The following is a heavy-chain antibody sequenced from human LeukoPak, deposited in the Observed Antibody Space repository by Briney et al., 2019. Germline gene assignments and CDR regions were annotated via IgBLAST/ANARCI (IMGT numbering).Heavy chain of an antibody. CDR3: ATSDDSSGSD. CDR2: INLDGSVI. D-gene: IGHD3-22*01. V-gene: IGHV3-7*01. CDR1: GFTFSGYW. Sequence: PGGSLRLSCAASGFTFSGYWMSWVRQAPGKGLEWVANINLDGSVIHYVDSAKGRFTFSRDNAKNSLYLQMNYLRAEDTALYYCATSDDSSGSDWGQGTLVTVSS. J-gene: IGHJ4*02.